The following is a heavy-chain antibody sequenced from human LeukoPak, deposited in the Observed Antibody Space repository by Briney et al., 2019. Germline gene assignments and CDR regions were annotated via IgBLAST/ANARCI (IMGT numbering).Heavy chain of an antibody. CDR1: GYTFTGYY. Sequence: ASVKVSCKASGYTFTGYYMHWVRQAPGQGLEWMGWINPNSGGTNYGQKFQGRVTMTRDTSISTVYMELSRLRSDDTAVYYCARDVSYYGSGSYYNGFDYWGQGTLVTVSS. D-gene: IGHD3-10*01. J-gene: IGHJ4*02. CDR2: INPNSGGT. CDR3: ARDVSYYGSGSYYNGFDY. V-gene: IGHV1-2*02.